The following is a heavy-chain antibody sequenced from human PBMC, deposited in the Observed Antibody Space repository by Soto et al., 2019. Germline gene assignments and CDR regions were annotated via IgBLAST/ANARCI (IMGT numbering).Heavy chain of an antibody. CDR3: ARGSIHGSSWYFWFDP. V-gene: IGHV1-69*01. D-gene: IGHD6-13*01. Sequence: QVQLVQSGAEVRKPGSSVKVSCKASGGTFSRYAINWVRQAPGQGLEWMGGIIPMFGTTNYAQKFKGRVTITADESTSTVYMELNTLRSDDAAVYYCARGSIHGSSWYFWFDPWGQGTLVTVSS. CDR2: IIPMFGTT. CDR1: GGTFSRYA. J-gene: IGHJ5*01.